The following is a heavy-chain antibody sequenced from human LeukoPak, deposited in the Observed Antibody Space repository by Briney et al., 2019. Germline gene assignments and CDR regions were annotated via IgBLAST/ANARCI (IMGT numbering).Heavy chain of an antibody. V-gene: IGHV4-34*01. CDR3: ARGPLAFRRVAGIFS. CDR1: GGSFNGYS. D-gene: IGHD6-19*01. Sequence: SETLSLTCAVSGGSFNGYSYTWIRQPPGKGLEWIGEIIHSGGTSYNLSLKSRLTISVDTSRKQFSLKLTSVTAADTALYFCARGPLAFRRVAGIFSWGRGTQVTVSS. CDR2: IIHSGGT. J-gene: IGHJ5*02.